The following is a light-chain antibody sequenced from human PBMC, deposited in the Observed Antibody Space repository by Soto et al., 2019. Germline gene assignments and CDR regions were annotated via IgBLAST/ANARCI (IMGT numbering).Light chain of an antibody. CDR1: QSVSSY. V-gene: IGKV3-11*01. J-gene: IGKJ2*01. Sequence: EIVLTQSPATLSLSPGERATLSCRASQSVSSYLAWYQQKPGQAPRLLIYDASNRATGIPARFSGGGSGTDFTFTISSIEPEDFAVYYCQQRFNWPRFTFGQGTKLEIK. CDR2: DAS. CDR3: QQRFNWPRFT.